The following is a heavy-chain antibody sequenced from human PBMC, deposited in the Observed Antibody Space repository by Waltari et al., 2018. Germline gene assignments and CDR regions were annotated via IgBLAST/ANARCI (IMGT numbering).Heavy chain of an antibody. V-gene: IGHV3-23*03. J-gene: IGHJ4*02. D-gene: IGHD2-8*01. CDR3: AYETMSRRT. Sequence: EVQLLESGGGLVQPGGSLRLSWAASGFTFSSYAMSWVRQAPGKGLEWVSVIYSGGSSTYYADSVKGRFTISRDNSKNTLYLQMNSLRAEDTAVYYCAYETMSRRTWGQGTLVTVSS. CDR2: IYSGGSST. CDR1: GFTFSSYA.